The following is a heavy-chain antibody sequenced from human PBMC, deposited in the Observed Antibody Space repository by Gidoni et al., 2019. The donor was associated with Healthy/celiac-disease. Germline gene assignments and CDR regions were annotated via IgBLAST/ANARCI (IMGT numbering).Heavy chain of an antibody. J-gene: IGHJ4*02. Sequence: EVQLLESGGGLVQPGGSLRLSCAASGCTFSRYAMSWVRQAPGKGLEWVSAISGSGGSTYYADSVKGRFTISRDNSKNTLYLQMNSLRAEDTAVYYCAKEGSYSSSWYDYWGQGTLVTVSS. V-gene: IGHV3-23*01. CDR1: GCTFSRYA. CDR2: ISGSGGST. CDR3: AKEGSYSSSWYDY. D-gene: IGHD6-13*01.